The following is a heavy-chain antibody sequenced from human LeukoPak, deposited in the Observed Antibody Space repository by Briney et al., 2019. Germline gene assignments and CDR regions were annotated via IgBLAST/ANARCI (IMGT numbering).Heavy chain of an antibody. Sequence: PGGSLRLSCAASGCTFSSYAMSWVRQAPGKGLEWVSAISGSGGSTYYADSVKGRFTISRDNSKNTLYLQMNSLRAEDTAVYYCAKGQSYYGSGSYYPDYWGQGTLVTVSS. CDR1: GCTFSSYA. V-gene: IGHV3-23*01. D-gene: IGHD3-10*01. J-gene: IGHJ4*02. CDR3: AKGQSYYGSGSYYPDY. CDR2: ISGSGGST.